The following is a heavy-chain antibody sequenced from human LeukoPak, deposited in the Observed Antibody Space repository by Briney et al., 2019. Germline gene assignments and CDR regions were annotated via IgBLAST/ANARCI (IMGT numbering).Heavy chain of an antibody. CDR2: IYYSGST. CDR3: ARSRLVRPGDWFDP. V-gene: IGHV4-59*01. CDR1: SGSISTYY. D-gene: IGHD3-9*01. Sequence: SETLSLTCTVSSGSISTYYWSWIRQPPGKGLEWIGYIYYSGSTNYNPSLKSRVTISVDTSKNQFSLKLSSVTAADTAVYYCARSRLVRPGDWFDPWGQGTLVTVS. J-gene: IGHJ5*02.